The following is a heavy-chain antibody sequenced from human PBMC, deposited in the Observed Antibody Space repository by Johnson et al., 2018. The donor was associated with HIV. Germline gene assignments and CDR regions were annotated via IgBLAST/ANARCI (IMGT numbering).Heavy chain of an antibody. Sequence: VQLVESGGGLVQPGGSLRLSCAASGFTLSSYWMHWVRQVPGKGPVWVSRINSDGSSTSYADSVKGRFTISRDNAKNTLYLQMNSLRAEDTAVYYCARDQSGSYVWWAHDAFDIWGQGTMVTVSS. V-gene: IGHV3-74*01. CDR3: ARDQSGSYVWWAHDAFDI. J-gene: IGHJ3*02. CDR2: INSDGSST. D-gene: IGHD1-26*01. CDR1: GFTLSSYW.